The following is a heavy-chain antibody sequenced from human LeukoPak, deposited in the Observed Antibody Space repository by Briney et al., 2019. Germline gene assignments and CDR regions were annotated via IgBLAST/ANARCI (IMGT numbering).Heavy chain of an antibody. Sequence: GGSLRLSCAASGFTFSSYGMSWVRQAPGKGLEWVSVISGSGGSTYYADSVKGRFTISRDNSKNTLYLQMNSLRAEDTAVYYCARGLEVLLWFGGLPHYFDYWGQGTLVTVSS. CDR2: ISGSGGST. J-gene: IGHJ4*02. CDR1: GFTFSSYG. V-gene: IGHV3-23*01. D-gene: IGHD3-10*01. CDR3: ARGLEVLLWFGGLPHYFDY.